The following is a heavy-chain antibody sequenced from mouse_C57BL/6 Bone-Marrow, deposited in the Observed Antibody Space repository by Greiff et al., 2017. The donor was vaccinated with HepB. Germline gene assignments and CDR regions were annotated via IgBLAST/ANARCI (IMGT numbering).Heavy chain of an antibody. CDR3: ARWGYGSRGGFAY. V-gene: IGHV1-26*01. D-gene: IGHD1-1*01. J-gene: IGHJ3*01. CDR1: GYTFTDYY. Sequence: EVQLQQSGPELVKPGASVKISCKASGYTFTDYYMNWVKQSHGNSLEWIGDINPKNGGTNYNQKFKGKATLTVDKSSSTAYMVLRSLTSEDSAVYYCARWGYGSRGGFAYWGQGTLVTVSA. CDR2: INPKNGGT.